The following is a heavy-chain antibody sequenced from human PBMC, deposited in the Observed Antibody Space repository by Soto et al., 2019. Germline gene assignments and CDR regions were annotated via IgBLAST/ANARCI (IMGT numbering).Heavy chain of an antibody. V-gene: IGHV4-34*01. D-gene: IGHD3-10*01. J-gene: IGHJ5*02. CDR2: INHSGST. CDR3: ALRGFGELLNWFDP. Sequence: PSETLSLTCAVYGGSFSGYYWSWIRQPPGKGLEWIGEINHSGSTNYNPSLKSRATISVDTSKNQFSLKLSSVTAADTAVYYCALRGFGELLNWFDPWGQGTLVTVSS. CDR1: GGSFSGYY.